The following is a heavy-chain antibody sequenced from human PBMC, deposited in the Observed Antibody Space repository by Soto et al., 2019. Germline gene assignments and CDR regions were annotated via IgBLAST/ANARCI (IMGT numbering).Heavy chain of an antibody. J-gene: IGHJ4*02. CDR2: TSYDGSNT. V-gene: IGHV3-30*19. CDR3: ARWGTRGGLDV. CDR1: GFTFRSFV. Sequence: QVQLVESGGDVVQPGTSLRLSCEGSGFTFRSFVIHWVRQAPGKGLEWVALTSYDGSNTYYEDCVKGRFTISRDNSRNTVDLQMDSLRIEDSSLCYCARWGTRGGLDVWGQGTLVSVSS. D-gene: IGHD3-16*01.